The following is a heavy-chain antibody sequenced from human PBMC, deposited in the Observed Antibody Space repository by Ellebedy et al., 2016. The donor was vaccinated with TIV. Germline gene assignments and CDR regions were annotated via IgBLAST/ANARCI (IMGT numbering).Heavy chain of an antibody. CDR1: GLTFSNYA. J-gene: IGHJ6*02. D-gene: IGHD3-9*01. V-gene: IGHV3-23*01. CDR2: ISGSGEYT. Sequence: GESLKISCAASGLTFSNYAMSWVRRSPGKGLDWVSLISGSGEYTYYADSVKGRLTISRDNSMDTLYLQMNSLGVGDTAVYYCAKLGFDILTGSGGMDVWGQGTTVTVSS. CDR3: AKLGFDILTGSGGMDV.